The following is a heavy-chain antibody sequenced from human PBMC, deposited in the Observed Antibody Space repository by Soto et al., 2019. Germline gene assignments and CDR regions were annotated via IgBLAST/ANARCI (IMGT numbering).Heavy chain of an antibody. CDR3: AREDRDRETGLVPAAIDGMDV. CDR2: IIPIFGIA. D-gene: IGHD2-2*01. Sequence: QVQLVQSGAEVKKPGSSVKVFCKASGGTFSRYSITWVRQAPGHGLEWIGRIIPIFGIASYAQKFQGRVTITADESTSTAYMELSSLRSDDTAVYYCAREDRDRETGLVPAAIDGMDVWGQGTTVTVSS. J-gene: IGHJ6*02. CDR1: GGTFSRYS. V-gene: IGHV1-69*08.